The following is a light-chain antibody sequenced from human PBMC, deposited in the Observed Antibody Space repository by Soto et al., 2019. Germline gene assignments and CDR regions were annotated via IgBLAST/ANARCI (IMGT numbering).Light chain of an antibody. CDR3: YSYPGSRAAYV. V-gene: IGLV2-14*01. J-gene: IGLJ1*01. CDR2: EVS. Sequence: QSALTQPASVSGSPGRSITISCTGTTNDVGYYNYVAWYQQHSGKVPRLMIYEVSNRPPGVSYRFSGPKSGSTASLTISGLQAEDEADYYCYSYPGSRAAYVSGTGTKVTVL. CDR1: TNDVGYYNY.